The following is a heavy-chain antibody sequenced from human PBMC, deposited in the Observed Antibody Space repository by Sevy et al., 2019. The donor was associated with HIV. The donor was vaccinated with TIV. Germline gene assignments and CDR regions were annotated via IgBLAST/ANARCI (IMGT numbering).Heavy chain of an antibody. CDR3: ARDVSGGERLGQLSAYFDY. CDR1: GFPFTTYA. D-gene: IGHD3-16*02. Sequence: GGSLRLSCAASGFPFTTYAVHWVRQAPGKVLEWLAVISFNGGNKFYADSVRGRFTISRDNSENTMYLQMNSLRVEDTAMYYCARDVSGGERLGQLSAYFDYWGQGTLVTVSS. V-gene: IGHV3-30-3*01. J-gene: IGHJ4*02. CDR2: ISFNGGNK.